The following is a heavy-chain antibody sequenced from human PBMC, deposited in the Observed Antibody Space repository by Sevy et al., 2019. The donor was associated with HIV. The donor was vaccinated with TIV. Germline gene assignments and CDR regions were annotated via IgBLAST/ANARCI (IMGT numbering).Heavy chain of an antibody. CDR1: GYTLTGLS. D-gene: IGHD3-22*01. CDR3: STTKDYYDSSGSSFDF. Sequence: ASVKVSCKVSGYTLTGLSMHWVRQAPGKGLEWMGSFDPEDGETIYAQKFQGRVTMTEDTSTDTAYMGLSSLRSEDTAVYYCSTTKDYYDSSGSSFDFWGQGTLVTVSS. J-gene: IGHJ4*02. CDR2: FDPEDGET. V-gene: IGHV1-24*01.